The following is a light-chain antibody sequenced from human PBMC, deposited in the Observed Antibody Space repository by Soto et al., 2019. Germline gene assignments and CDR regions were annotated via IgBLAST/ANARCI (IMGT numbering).Light chain of an antibody. CDR1: QSIRSY. J-gene: IGKJ2*01. Sequence: DIPMTQSPSSLSASVGDRVTITCRASQSIRSYLNWYQQKPGKVPKLLIYAASNLQSGVPSSFSGSGSGKDFTLTISIHQHEDFATYYCQQSYSTPYSFGQGTKLDIK. CDR3: QQSYSTPYS. V-gene: IGKV1-39*01. CDR2: AAS.